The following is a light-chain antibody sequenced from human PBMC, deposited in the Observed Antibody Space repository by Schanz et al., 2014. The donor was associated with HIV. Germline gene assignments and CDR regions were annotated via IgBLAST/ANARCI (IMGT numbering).Light chain of an antibody. CDR2: GAS. J-gene: IGKJ1*01. Sequence: EIVMTQSPATLSVSPGERVTLSCRASQSVSSDLAWYQQTPGQAPRLLIYGASTRAATIPARFSGSGSGTEFTLTISRLQSEDFAVYYCQQYNNWPPAFGQGTKVEIK. CDR3: QQYNNWPPA. CDR1: QSVSSD. V-gene: IGKV3-15*01.